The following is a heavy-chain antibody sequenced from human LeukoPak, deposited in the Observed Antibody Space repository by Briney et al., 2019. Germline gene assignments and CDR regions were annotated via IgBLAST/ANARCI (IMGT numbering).Heavy chain of an antibody. D-gene: IGHD6-13*01. CDR1: GDSISGSSHF. J-gene: IGHJ4*02. CDR3: ARRGITYSRTFFDY. CDR2: IFYSGST. Sequence: AETLSLTCTVSGDSISGSSHFWVWIRQPPGKGLEWVGSIFYSGSTYYNPSLKSRVTISVDTSKNQFSLKVNSATAADTALYFCARRGITYSRTFFDYWGQGTLVTVSS. V-gene: IGHV4-39*01.